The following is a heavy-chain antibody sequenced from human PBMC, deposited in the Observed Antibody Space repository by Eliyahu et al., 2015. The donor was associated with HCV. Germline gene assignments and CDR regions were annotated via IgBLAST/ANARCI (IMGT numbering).Heavy chain of an antibody. CDR1: EFTFSAYA. Sequence: QVQLVESGGGVVQPGRXLRLSCAASEFTFSAYAIHWVRQAPGKGLEWVAVISHDGNKERYAESVKGRFTISRDKSKNTVSLQMNSLRPEDTAVYYCRSYSSSKTFDYWGQGTLVIVSS. D-gene: IGHD6-6*01. J-gene: IGHJ4*02. CDR3: RSYSSSKTFDY. CDR2: ISHDGNKE. V-gene: IGHV3-30*04.